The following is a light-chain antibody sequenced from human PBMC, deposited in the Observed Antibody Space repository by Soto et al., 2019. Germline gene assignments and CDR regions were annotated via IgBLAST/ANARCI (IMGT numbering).Light chain of an antibody. Sequence: DNHMTQSPSTLSASVGDRVTITFRASQSISSYLNWYQQKPGKAPKLLIYAASSLQSGVPSRFSGSGSGTDFTLTISSLQPEDFATYYCQQSYSTAWTFGQGTKV. V-gene: IGKV1-39*01. J-gene: IGKJ1*01. CDR2: AAS. CDR1: QSISSY. CDR3: QQSYSTAWT.